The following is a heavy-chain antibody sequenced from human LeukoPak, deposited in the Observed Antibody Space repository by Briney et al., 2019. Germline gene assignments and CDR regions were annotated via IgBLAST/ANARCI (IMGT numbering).Heavy chain of an antibody. V-gene: IGHV1-18*01. CDR2: ISAYNGNT. CDR1: GYTFTSYG. J-gene: IGHJ6*03. CDR3: ARVIAVAGTAYYYMDV. D-gene: IGHD6-19*01. Sequence: ASVKVYCKASGYTFTSYGISWVRQAPGQGLEWMGWISAYNGNTNYAQKLQGRVTMTTDTSTSTAYMELRSLRSDDTAVYYCARVIAVAGTAYYYMDVWGKGTTVTVSS.